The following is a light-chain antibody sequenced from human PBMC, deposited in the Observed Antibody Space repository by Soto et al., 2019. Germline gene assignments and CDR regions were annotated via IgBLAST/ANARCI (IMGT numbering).Light chain of an antibody. Sequence: EIVLTQSPVTLSLSPGERATLTCRASQSVRTYLAWYQVKPGQAPRLLIYDASSRASGVPARFSGSGYWTDFTLTISSLEPEDFALYYCQQRNSWPPITFGQGTRLEIK. J-gene: IGKJ5*01. CDR2: DAS. V-gene: IGKV3-11*01. CDR1: QSVRTY. CDR3: QQRNSWPPIT.